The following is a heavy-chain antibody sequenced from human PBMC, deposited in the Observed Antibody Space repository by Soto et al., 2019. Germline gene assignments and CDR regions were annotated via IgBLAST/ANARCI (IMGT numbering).Heavy chain of an antibody. D-gene: IGHD6-6*01. Sequence: QVQLQESGPGLVKPSQTLSLTCTVSGGSISSGDYYWSWIRQPPGKGLEWIGYIYYSGSTYYNPSLKSRVTISVDTSKTQFSLMLSSVTAADTSVYYCARERPDGARLDPWGQGTLVTASS. CDR1: GGSISSGDYY. J-gene: IGHJ5*02. V-gene: IGHV4-30-4*01. CDR2: IYYSGST. CDR3: ARERPDGARLDP.